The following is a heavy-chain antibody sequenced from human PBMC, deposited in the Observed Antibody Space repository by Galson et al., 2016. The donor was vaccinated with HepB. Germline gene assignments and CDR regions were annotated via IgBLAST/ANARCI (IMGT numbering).Heavy chain of an antibody. CDR2: ISSSSSTI. Sequence: SLRLSCAASGITLSSYSMNWVRQAPGKGLEWVSYISSSSSTIYYADSVKGRFTISRDNAKNSLYLQMNSLRDEDTAVYYLVRVYRSSGYYFPFDYWGQGTLVTVSS. D-gene: IGHD3-22*01. CDR1: GITLSSYS. J-gene: IGHJ4*02. CDR3: VRVYRSSGYYFPFDY. V-gene: IGHV3-48*02.